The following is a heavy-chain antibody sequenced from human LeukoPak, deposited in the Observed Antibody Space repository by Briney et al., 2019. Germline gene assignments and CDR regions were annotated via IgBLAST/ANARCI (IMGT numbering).Heavy chain of an antibody. Sequence: ASVKVSCKASGYTFTGYYMHWVRQAPGQGLEWMGWINPNSGGSNSAQKFQGRVTMTRDTSISTAYMELSSLRSEDTAVYYCARKRYSSSSVGYYYYYYGMDVWGQGTTVTVSS. CDR1: GYTFTGYY. J-gene: IGHJ6*02. V-gene: IGHV1-2*02. CDR2: INPNSGGS. CDR3: ARKRYSSSSVGYYYYYYGMDV. D-gene: IGHD6-6*01.